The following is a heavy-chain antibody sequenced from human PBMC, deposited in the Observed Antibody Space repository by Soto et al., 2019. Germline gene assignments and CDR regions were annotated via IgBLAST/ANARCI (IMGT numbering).Heavy chain of an antibody. D-gene: IGHD6-19*01. CDR1: GGSLSSYA. CDR2: IIPIFGTA. CDR3: ARSASIGSGWFHY. Sequence: FSLKGACKGAGGSLSSYASSWGRQAPGQGLEWMGGIIPIFGTANYAQKFQGRVTITADESTSTAYMELSSLRSEDTAVYYCARSASIGSGWFHYSGQGTLVTVSS. J-gene: IGHJ4*02. V-gene: IGHV1-69*13.